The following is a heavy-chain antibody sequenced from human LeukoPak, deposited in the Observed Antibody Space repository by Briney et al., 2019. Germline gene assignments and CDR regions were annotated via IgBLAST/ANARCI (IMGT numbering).Heavy chain of an antibody. CDR3: ARVPFNHLGFDY. J-gene: IGHJ4*02. CDR1: GYTFTGCY. D-gene: IGHD1-14*01. Sequence: ASVKVSCKASGYTFTGCYMHWVRQAPGQGLEWMGWINPNSGGTNYAQKFQGRVTMTRDTSISTAYMELSRLRSDDTAVYYCARVPFNHLGFDYWGQGTLVTVSS. V-gene: IGHV1-2*02. CDR2: INPNSGGT.